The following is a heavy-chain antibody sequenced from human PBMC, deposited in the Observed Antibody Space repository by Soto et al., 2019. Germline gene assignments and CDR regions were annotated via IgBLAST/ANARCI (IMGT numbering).Heavy chain of an antibody. CDR3: ARLRTQQLHGGWFDP. J-gene: IGHJ5*02. CDR2: INHSGST. D-gene: IGHD6-13*01. CDR1: GGSFSGYY. Sequence: QVQLQKWGAGLLKPSETLSLTCAVYGGSFSGYYWSWIRQPPGKGLEWIGEINHSGSTNYNPSLKSRVTISVDTSKNQFSLKLSSVTAADTAVYYCARLRTQQLHGGWFDPWGQGTLVTVSS. V-gene: IGHV4-34*01.